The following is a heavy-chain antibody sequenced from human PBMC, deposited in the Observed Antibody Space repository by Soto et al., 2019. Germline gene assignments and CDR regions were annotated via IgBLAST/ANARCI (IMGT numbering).Heavy chain of an antibody. CDR3: ARFSYGSGSPRGYYGMDV. J-gene: IGHJ6*02. Sequence: PEKLRHTCAVYGGLFSGYYCSGFRQPPGKGLEWIGEINHSGSTNYNPSLKSRVTISVDTSKNQFSLKLSSVTAADTAVYYCARFSYGSGSPRGYYGMDVWGQGTTVT. D-gene: IGHD3-10*01. CDR2: INHSGST. V-gene: IGHV4-34*01. CDR1: GGLFSGYY.